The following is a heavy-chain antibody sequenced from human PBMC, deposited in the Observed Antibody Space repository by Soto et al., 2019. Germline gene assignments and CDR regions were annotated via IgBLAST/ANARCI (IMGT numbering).Heavy chain of an antibody. CDR2: ISGSGGST. CDR3: AKGSPLEPHHYYFDY. V-gene: IGHV3-23*01. D-gene: IGHD1-1*01. J-gene: IGHJ4*02. CDR1: GFTFSSYA. Sequence: EVQLLESGGCLVQPGASLRLSCAASGFTFSSYAMSWVRQAPGKGLEGVSAISGSGGSTYYADSVKGRFTISRDNPKKTLYLQMNSLRAEDTAVYYWAKGSPLEPHHYYFDYWGQGTLVTVSS.